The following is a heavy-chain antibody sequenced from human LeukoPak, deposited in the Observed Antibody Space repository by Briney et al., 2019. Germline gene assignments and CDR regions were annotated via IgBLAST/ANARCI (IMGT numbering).Heavy chain of an antibody. Sequence: GGSLRLSCAASGFTFSSYGMSWVRQAPGKGLEWVSSISSSSSYIYYADSVKGRFTISRDNAKKSLYLEMNSLRAEDTAVYYCARDLLGYRFHYFDYWGQGTLVTVSS. V-gene: IGHV3-21*01. D-gene: IGHD5-12*01. J-gene: IGHJ4*02. CDR2: ISSSSSYI. CDR3: ARDLLGYRFHYFDY. CDR1: GFTFSSYG.